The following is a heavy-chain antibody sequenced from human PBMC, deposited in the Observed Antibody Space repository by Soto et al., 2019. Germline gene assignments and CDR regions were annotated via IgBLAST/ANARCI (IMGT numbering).Heavy chain of an antibody. CDR3: TTDSYSTIIIVRFDD. D-gene: IGHD3-22*01. Sequence: GGSLRLSCAASGFTFTNAWINWVRQAPGKGLEWVGRIKSKTDGGTTDYAEPVKDRFAISRDDSNNMVYLQMNSLKIEDMAVYYCTTDSYSTIIIVRFDDWGHGTLVTVSS. V-gene: IGHV3-15*07. CDR2: IKSKTDGGTT. J-gene: IGHJ4*01. CDR1: GFTFTNAW.